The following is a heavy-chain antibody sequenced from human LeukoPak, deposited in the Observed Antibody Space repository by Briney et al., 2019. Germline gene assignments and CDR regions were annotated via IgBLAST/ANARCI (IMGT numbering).Heavy chain of an antibody. CDR3: ARVPDTAMANDY. V-gene: IGHV1-2*02. D-gene: IGHD5-18*01. J-gene: IGHJ4*02. Sequence: ASVKVSCKASGYTFTGYYMHWVRQAPGQGLEWMGWINPNSGGTNYAQKFQGRVTMTRDTSISTAYMELSRLRSDDTAVYYCARVPDTAMANDYWGQGTLVTVSS. CDR2: INPNSGGT. CDR1: GYTFTGYY.